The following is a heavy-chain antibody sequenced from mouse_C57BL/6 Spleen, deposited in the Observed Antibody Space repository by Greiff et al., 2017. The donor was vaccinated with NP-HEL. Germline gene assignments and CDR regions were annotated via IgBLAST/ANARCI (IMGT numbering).Heavy chain of an antibody. CDR3: ARQMGYGSSFYWYFDV. CDR1: GFTFSSYT. J-gene: IGHJ1*03. CDR2: ISGGGGNT. V-gene: IGHV5-9*01. Sequence: EVMLVESGGGLVKPGGSLKLSCAASGFTFSSYTMSWVRQTPEKRLEWVATISGGGGNTYYPDSVKGRFTISRDNAKNTLYLQMSSRRSEDTALYYCARQMGYGSSFYWYFDVWGTGTTVTVSS. D-gene: IGHD1-1*01.